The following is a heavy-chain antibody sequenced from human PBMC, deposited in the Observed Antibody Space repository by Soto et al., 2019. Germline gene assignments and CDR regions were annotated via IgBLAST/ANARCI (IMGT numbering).Heavy chain of an antibody. CDR2: IIPIFGTA. Sequence: SVKVSCKASGGTFSSYAISWVRQAPGQGLEWMGGIIPIFGTANYAQKFQGRVTITADESTSTAYMELSSLRSEDTAVYYCARVQRQLYLPHHHYGMDVWGQGTTVTVSS. J-gene: IGHJ6*02. V-gene: IGHV1-69*13. CDR3: ARVQRQLYLPHHHYGMDV. CDR1: GGTFSSYA. D-gene: IGHD5-18*01.